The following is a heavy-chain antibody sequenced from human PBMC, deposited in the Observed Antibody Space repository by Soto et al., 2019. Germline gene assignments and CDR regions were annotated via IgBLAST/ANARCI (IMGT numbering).Heavy chain of an antibody. Sequence: QAQLMQSGAEVKKPGSSVKVSCKASGGTFSGYAISWVRQAPGQGLEWMGGIIPILGITNYAQKFQGRITIGADESTGTVYMDLRSLRSEDTAVYYWARDPRSITGTNSSEDFQHWGQGTLVSVSS. CDR2: IIPILGIT. D-gene: IGHD1-20*01. J-gene: IGHJ1*01. CDR3: ARDPRSITGTNSSEDFQH. V-gene: IGHV1-69*01. CDR1: GGTFSGYA.